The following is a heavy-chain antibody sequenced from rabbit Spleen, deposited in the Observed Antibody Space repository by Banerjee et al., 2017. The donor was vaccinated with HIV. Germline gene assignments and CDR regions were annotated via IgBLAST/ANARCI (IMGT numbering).Heavy chain of an antibody. CDR3: VRDQAGDADYGPYYLNL. Sequence: EESGGGLVQPEGSLTLTCKASGFSFRVSYWICWVRQAPGKGLEWIACIYGGSSGSTYYASWAKGRLTGSKTSSTTVTLQMTSLTAADTATYFCVRDQAGDADYGPYYLNLWGPGTLVTVS. D-gene: IGHD2-1*01. V-gene: IGHV1S45*01. J-gene: IGHJ4*01. CDR2: IYGGSSGST. CDR1: GFSFRVSYW.